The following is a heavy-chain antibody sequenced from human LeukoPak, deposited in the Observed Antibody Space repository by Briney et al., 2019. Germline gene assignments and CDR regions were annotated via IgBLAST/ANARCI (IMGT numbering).Heavy chain of an antibody. D-gene: IGHD3-3*01. CDR3: ARSPPSFGVVIRGAFDI. Sequence: SETLSLTCTVSGGSISSSSYYWGWIRQPPGKGLEWIGYIYYSGSTNYNPSLKSRVTISVDTSKNQFSLKLSSVTAADTAVYYCARSPPSFGVVIRGAFDIWGQGTMVTVSS. CDR1: GGSISSSSYY. CDR2: IYYSGST. V-gene: IGHV4-61*05. J-gene: IGHJ3*02.